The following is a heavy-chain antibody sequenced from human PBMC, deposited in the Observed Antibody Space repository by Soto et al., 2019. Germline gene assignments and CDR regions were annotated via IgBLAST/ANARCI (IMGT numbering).Heavy chain of an antibody. J-gene: IGHJ5*02. CDR1: GYTFTSYA. V-gene: IGHV1-3*01. CDR2: INAGNGNT. D-gene: IGHD6-13*01. CDR3: ARVESSSWSDDLFDP. Sequence: QVQLVQSGAEVKKPGASVKVSCKASGYTFTSYAMHWVRQAPGQRLEWMGWINAGNGNTKYSQKFQGRVTITRDPSASTAYMELSSLRSEDTAVYYCARVESSSWSDDLFDPWGQGTLVTVSS.